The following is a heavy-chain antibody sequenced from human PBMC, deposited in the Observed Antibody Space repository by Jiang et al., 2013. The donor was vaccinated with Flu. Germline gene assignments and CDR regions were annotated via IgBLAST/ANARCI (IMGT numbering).Heavy chain of an antibody. D-gene: IGHD1-26*01. CDR2: IIPIFGTA. CDR3: ARDMAGRELLRRDYYYYGMDV. V-gene: IGHV1-69*01. CDR1: GGTFSSYA. Sequence: GAEVKKPGSSVKVSCKASGGTFSSYAISWVRQAPGQGLEWMGGIIPIFGTANYAQKFQGRVTITADESTSTACMELSSLRSEDTAVYYCARDMAGRELLRRDYYYYGMDVWGQGTTVTVSS. J-gene: IGHJ6*02.